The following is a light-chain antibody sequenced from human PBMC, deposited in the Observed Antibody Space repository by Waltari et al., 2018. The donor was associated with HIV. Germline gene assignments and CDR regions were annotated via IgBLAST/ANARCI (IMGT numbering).Light chain of an antibody. CDR2: GNS. Sequence: QSVLTQPPSVSGAPGQRVTISCPGSSSNIGAGYHVHWYQQLPGTAPKLLSYGNSNRPSGVPDRFSGSKSGTSASLAITGLQAEDEADYYCQSYDSSLGGSVFGGGTNLTVL. J-gene: IGLJ2*01. V-gene: IGLV1-40*01. CDR3: QSYDSSLGGSV. CDR1: SSNIGAGYH.